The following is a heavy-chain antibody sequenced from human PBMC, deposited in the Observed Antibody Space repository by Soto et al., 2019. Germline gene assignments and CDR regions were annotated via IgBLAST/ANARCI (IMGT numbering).Heavy chain of an antibody. CDR3: ARDASGTTSFLVS. V-gene: IGHV3-33*01. CDR2: IWLDGSER. D-gene: IGHD1-1*01. Sequence: QAQLVESGGGVVQPGRSLRLSCEASDFMFGTSGMHWVRQAPGKGLEWVSGIWLDGSERHYADSVKGRFTISRDNAKNTVFLQMNSLRVEDTAVDFCARDASGTTSFLVSWGQGTLVTVSS. CDR1: DFMFGTSG. J-gene: IGHJ5*01.